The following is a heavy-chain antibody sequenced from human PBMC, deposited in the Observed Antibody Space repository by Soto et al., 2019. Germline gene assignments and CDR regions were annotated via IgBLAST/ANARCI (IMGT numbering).Heavy chain of an antibody. CDR1: GFRFSSYG. V-gene: IGHV3-30*18. CDR2: ISDDGRNT. D-gene: IGHD4-17*01. J-gene: IGHJ6*02. CDR3: AKDPRGNGDVTHYYNGMDV. Sequence: QAQLVESGGGVVQPGRSLRLSCEVSGFRFSSYGVHWVRQAPGKGLEWVALISDDGRNTFYPDSVKGRFSISRDNSKHTVYLQMNSLRAEDTAVYYCAKDPRGNGDVTHYYNGMDVWGQGTTVPVSS.